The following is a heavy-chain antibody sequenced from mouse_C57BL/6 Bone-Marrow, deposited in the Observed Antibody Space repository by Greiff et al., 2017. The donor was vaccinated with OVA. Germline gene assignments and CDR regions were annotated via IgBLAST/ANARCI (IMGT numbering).Heavy chain of an antibody. J-gene: IGHJ1*03. D-gene: IGHD2-3*01. V-gene: IGHV5-12*01. CDR2: ISNGGGST. CDR3: ARHLCYDPYWYFDV. CDR1: GFTFSDYY. Sequence: EVKLVESGGGLVQPGGSLKLSCAASGFTFSDYYMYWVRQTPEKRLEWVAYISNGGGSTYYPDTVKGRFTISRDNAKNTLYLQLSRLKSEDTAMYYCARHLCYDPYWYFDVWGTGTTVTVSS.